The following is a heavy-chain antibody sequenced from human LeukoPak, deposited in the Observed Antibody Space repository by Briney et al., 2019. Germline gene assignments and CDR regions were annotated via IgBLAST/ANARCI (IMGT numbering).Heavy chain of an antibody. D-gene: IGHD2-2*02. CDR1: GGSISSYY. V-gene: IGHV4-59*08. Sequence: PSETLSLTCTVSGGSISSYYWSWIRQPPGKGLEWIGYIYYSGSTNYNPSLKSRVTISVDTSKNQFSLKLSSVTAADTAVYYCAGQIPYGMDVWGQGTTVTVSS. J-gene: IGHJ6*02. CDR3: AGQIPYGMDV. CDR2: IYYSGST.